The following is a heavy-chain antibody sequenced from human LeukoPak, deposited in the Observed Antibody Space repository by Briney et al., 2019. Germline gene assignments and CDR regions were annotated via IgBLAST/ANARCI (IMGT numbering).Heavy chain of an antibody. CDR3: ASRKRRRGYSGYATPFDY. Sequence: SVKVSCXASGGTFSSYTISWVRLAPGQGLEWMGRIIPILGIANYAQKFQGRVTITADKSTSTAYMELSSLRSEDTAVYYCASRKRRRGYSGYATPFDYWGQGTLVTVSS. J-gene: IGHJ4*02. D-gene: IGHD5-12*01. V-gene: IGHV1-69*02. CDR2: IIPILGIA. CDR1: GGTFSSYT.